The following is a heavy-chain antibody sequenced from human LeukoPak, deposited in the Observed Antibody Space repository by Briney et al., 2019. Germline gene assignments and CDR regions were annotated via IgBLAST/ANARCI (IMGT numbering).Heavy chain of an antibody. J-gene: IGHJ4*02. CDR2: ISVGSNYI. Sequence: GGSLRLSCAASGFTFRSYSLNWVRQAPGKGLEWVSSISVGSNYIYYADSVKGRFTISRGNAKNLVYLQMNSLRAEDTAVYYCARDGVVVTYYFEYWGQGTMVTVSA. CDR3: ARDGVVVTYYFEY. CDR1: GFTFRSYS. V-gene: IGHV3-21*06. D-gene: IGHD3-22*01.